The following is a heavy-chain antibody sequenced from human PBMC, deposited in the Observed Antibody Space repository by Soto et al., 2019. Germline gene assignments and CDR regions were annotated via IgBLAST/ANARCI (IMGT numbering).Heavy chain of an antibody. CDR2: VSGSGGTT. CDR1: GFTFSSYA. Sequence: EVQLLESGGGLVQPGGSLRLSCAASGFTFSSYAMSWVRQAPGKGLEWVSAVSGSGGTTYYADSVKGRFTISRDNSKNTLILQMNSLRAEDTAVYYCAKFFVETGGSSGWPWSFHYWGQGTLVTVSS. V-gene: IGHV3-23*01. CDR3: AKFFVETGGSSGWPWSFHY. D-gene: IGHD6-25*01. J-gene: IGHJ4*02.